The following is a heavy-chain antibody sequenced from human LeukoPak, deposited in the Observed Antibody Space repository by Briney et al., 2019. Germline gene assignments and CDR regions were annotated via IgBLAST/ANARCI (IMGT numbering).Heavy chain of an antibody. V-gene: IGHV4-59*12. D-gene: IGHD6-25*01. CDR2: IYYSGST. CDR1: GGSISSYY. J-gene: IGHJ4*02. Sequence: KPSETLSLTCTVSGGSISSYYWSWIRQPPGKGLEWIGYIYYSGSTNYNPSLKSRVTISVDTSKNQFSLKLSSVTAADTAVYYCARGRSGGSITQSYYFDYWGQGTLVTVSS. CDR3: ARGRSGGSITQSYYFDY.